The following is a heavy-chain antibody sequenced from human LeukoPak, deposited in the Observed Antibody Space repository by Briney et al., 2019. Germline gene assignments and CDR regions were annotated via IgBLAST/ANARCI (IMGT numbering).Heavy chain of an antibody. D-gene: IGHD3-9*01. CDR2: ISYDGSNK. J-gene: IGHJ4*02. V-gene: IGHV3-30-3*01. Sequence: GGSLRLSCAAYGFTFSSYAMHWVRQAPGKGLEWVAVISYDGSNKYYADSVKGRFTISRDNSKNTLYLQMNSLRAEDTAVYYCARDLDDDILTTPAGYWGQGTLVTVSS. CDR3: ARDLDDDILTTPAGY. CDR1: GFTFSSYA.